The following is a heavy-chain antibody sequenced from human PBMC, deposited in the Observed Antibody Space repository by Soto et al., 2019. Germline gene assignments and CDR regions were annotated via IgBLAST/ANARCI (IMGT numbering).Heavy chain of an antibody. Sequence: QVQLVESGAEVKKPGSSMKVSGKTSVGTFSNYYISWVRQSPGQGLEWMGHIIPMVDTAKYAQKFKGRVSIPADESASAAYMELSSLRAADTAVYYCSRGDSTGYFDYWGQGTLITVSS. CDR1: VGTFSNYY. CDR2: IIPMVDTA. J-gene: IGHJ4*02. CDR3: SRGDSTGYFDY. V-gene: IGHV1-69*01.